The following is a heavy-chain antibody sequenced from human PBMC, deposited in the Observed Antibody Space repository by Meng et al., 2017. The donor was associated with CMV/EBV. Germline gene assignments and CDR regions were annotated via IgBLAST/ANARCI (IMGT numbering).Heavy chain of an antibody. CDR3: ASSDGDSSSSILDY. Sequence: ASVKVSCKASGYTFTSYGISWVRQAPGQGLEWMGWISAYNGNTNYAQKLQGRVTMTTDTSTSTAYMKLRSLRSDDTAVYYCASSDGDSSSSILDYWGQGTLVTVSS. CDR2: ISAYNGNT. J-gene: IGHJ4*02. D-gene: IGHD6-6*01. V-gene: IGHV1-18*01. CDR1: GYTFTSYG.